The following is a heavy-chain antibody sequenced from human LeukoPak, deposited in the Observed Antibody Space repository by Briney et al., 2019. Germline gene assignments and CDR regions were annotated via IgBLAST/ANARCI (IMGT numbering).Heavy chain of an antibody. V-gene: IGHV3-30-3*01. CDR2: ISYDGSNK. D-gene: IGHD2-15*01. Sequence: GGSLRLSCAASGFTFSSYAMHWVRQAPGKGLEWVAVISYDGSNKYYADSVKGRFTISRDNSKNTLYLQMNSLRAEDTAVYYCARGVVVAATFDYRGQGTLVTVSS. J-gene: IGHJ4*02. CDR1: GFTFSSYA. CDR3: ARGVVVAATFDY.